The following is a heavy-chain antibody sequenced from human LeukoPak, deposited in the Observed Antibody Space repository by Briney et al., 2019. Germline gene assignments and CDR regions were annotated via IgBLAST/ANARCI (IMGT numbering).Heavy chain of an antibody. CDR2: IYYSGST. J-gene: IGHJ4*02. D-gene: IGHD6-13*01. CDR1: GGSISSYY. V-gene: IGHV4-59*01. Sequence: PSETLSLTCTVSGGSISSYYWSWIRQPPGKGLEWIGYIYYSGSTNYNPSLKSRVTISVKTSKNQFSLKLRSVTAADTAVYYCARVTGYTVEDYFDYWGQGTLVTVSS. CDR3: ARVTGYTVEDYFDY.